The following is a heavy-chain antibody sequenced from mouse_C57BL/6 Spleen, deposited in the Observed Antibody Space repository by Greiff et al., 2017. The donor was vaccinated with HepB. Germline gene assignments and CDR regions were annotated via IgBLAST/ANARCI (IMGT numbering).Heavy chain of an antibody. CDR3: ARSLWLLPHFDY. CDR2: INPNNGGT. Sequence: EVQLQQSGPELVKPGASVKIPCKASGYTFTDYNMDWVKQSHGKSLEWIGDINPNNGGTIYNQKFKGKATLTVDKSSSTAYMELRSLTSEDTAVYYCARSLWLLPHFDYWGQGTTLTVSS. J-gene: IGHJ2*01. CDR1: GYTFTDYN. D-gene: IGHD2-2*01. V-gene: IGHV1-18*01.